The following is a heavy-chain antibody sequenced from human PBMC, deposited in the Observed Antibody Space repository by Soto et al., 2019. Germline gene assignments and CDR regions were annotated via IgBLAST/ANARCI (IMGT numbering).Heavy chain of an antibody. CDR3: ARGGNGDYVFDY. CDR1: GGSFSDKF. CDR2: INHSGST. J-gene: IGHJ4*02. D-gene: IGHD4-17*01. Sequence: PSETLSLTCAVYGGSFSDKFWTWIRQPPGKGLEWIGEINHSGSTNHNPSLKSRVTIPIDTSKNQFSLKLNSVTAADTAVYYCARGGNGDYVFDYWGQGTLVTSPQ. V-gene: IGHV4-34*01.